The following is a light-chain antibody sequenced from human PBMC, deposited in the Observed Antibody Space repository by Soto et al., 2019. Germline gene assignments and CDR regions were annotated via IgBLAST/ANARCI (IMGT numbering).Light chain of an antibody. CDR1: SSNIGSNA. CDR3: SVWDDSLNGPV. J-gene: IGLJ3*02. V-gene: IGLV1-44*01. Sequence: QSVLTQPPSASGTPGQRVTISCSGSSSNIGSNAVNWYQQLPGTAPKLFIYSDNQRPSGVPDRVFGSKSATSASLAISGLQSDDEADYFCSVWDDSLNGPVFGGGTKLTVL. CDR2: SDN.